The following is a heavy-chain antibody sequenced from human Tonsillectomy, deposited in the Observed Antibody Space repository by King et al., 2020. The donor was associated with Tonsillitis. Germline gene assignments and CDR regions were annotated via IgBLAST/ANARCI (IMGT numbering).Heavy chain of an antibody. CDR2: VYTSGST. Sequence: VQLQESGPGLVKPSETLSLTCTVSGGSISSYYWSWIRQPAGKGLEWIGRVYTSGSTNYNPSLKGRVTMSVDTSKNQFSLKLSSVTAADTAVYYCARDRASSGWYGFGYWGQGTLVTVSS. D-gene: IGHD6-19*01. V-gene: IGHV4-4*07. CDR1: GGSISSYY. CDR3: ARDRASSGWYGFGY. J-gene: IGHJ4*02.